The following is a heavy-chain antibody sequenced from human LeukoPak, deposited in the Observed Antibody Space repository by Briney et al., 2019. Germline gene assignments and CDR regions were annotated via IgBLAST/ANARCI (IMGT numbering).Heavy chain of an antibody. CDR1: GFTFSDYY. D-gene: IGHD3-10*01. Sequence: GGSLTLSCAASGFTFSDYYMSWIRQPPGKGLEWVSYISSSDSTIYYADSVKCRFTIYRDNPKNSMYLQMNSLRAEDTAVYFCARVRCYGSGSYYRPYYYYMDVWGKGTTVTVSS. J-gene: IGHJ6*03. CDR2: ISSSDSTI. V-gene: IGHV3-11*04. CDR3: ARVRCYGSGSYYRPYYYYMDV.